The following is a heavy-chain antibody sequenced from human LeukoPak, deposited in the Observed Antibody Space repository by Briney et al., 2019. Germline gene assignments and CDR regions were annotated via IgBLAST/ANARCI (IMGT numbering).Heavy chain of an antibody. J-gene: IGHJ5*01. Sequence: PSETLSLTCTVSAGSISSTASYWGWIRQAPGKGLQWIGSIYFSGTTYYNPSFKSRVTISVDTSKNQFSLRLSSVTAADTAVYYCARVREAFGGWFDSWGQGTPVTVSS. D-gene: IGHD3-3*01. CDR1: AGSISSTASY. V-gene: IGHV4-39*01. CDR2: IYFSGTT. CDR3: ARVREAFGGWFDS.